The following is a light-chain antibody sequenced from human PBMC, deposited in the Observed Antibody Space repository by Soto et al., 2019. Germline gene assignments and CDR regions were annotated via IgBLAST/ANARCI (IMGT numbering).Light chain of an antibody. V-gene: IGLV2-14*01. J-gene: IGLJ2*01. Sequence: QSLMTQPASVSGSAGQSITISCPGTSSDVGGYNDDSWYQQHPGNAPKLIIYEFSVRPSGVSNRSSGSKSGNTASLTISGLQAEDGADYYCSSYTSSSAVVFGGGTKVTVL. CDR1: SSDVGGYND. CDR2: EFS. CDR3: SSYTSSSAVV.